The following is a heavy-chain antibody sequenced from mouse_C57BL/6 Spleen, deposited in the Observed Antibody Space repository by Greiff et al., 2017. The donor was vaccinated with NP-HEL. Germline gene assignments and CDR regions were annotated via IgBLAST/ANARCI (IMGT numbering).Heavy chain of an antibody. CDR3: ARGGYDHFDY. D-gene: IGHD2-3*01. J-gene: IGHJ2*01. V-gene: IGHV3-6*01. Sequence: EVKLMESGPGLVKPSQSLSLTCSVTGYSITSGYYWNWIRQFPGNKLEWMGYISYDGSNNYNPSLKNRISITRDTSKNQFFLKLNSVTTEDTATYYCARGGYDHFDYWGQGTTLTVSS. CDR1: GYSITSGYY. CDR2: ISYDGSN.